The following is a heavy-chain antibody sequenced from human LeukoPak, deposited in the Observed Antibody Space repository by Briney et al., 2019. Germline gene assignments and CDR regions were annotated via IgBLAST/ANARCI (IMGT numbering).Heavy chain of an antibody. Sequence: GGSLRLALSPAGLTFRSYAMESVRQAPGRGREWVAVISYDGSNKYYADSVKGRFTISRNNSKNTLYLQMNSLRAEDTAVYYCARDNGAVTGYFDYWGQGTLVTVSS. V-gene: IGHV3-30-3*01. CDR1: GLTFRSYA. J-gene: IGHJ4*02. D-gene: IGHD4-17*01. CDR3: ARDNGAVTGYFDY. CDR2: ISYDGSNK.